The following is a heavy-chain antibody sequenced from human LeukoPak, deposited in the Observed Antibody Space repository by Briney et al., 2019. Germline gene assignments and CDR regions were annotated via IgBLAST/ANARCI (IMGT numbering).Heavy chain of an antibody. CDR2: INPNSGGT. V-gene: IGHV1-2*02. J-gene: IGHJ6*03. CDR1: GYTFTGYC. CDR3: ARDGLYDLTVVQGVITDYYYYYMDV. Sequence: GASVKVSCKASGYTFTGYCMHWVRQAPGQGLEWMGWINPNSGGTKYAQKFQGRVTMTRDTPISTAYMELSRLRFDDTAVYYCARDGLYDLTVVQGVITDYYYYYMDVWGKGTTVTVSS. D-gene: IGHD3-10*01.